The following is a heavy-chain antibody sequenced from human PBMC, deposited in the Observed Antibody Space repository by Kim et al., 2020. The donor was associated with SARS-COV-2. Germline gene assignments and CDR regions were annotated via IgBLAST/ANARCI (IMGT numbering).Heavy chain of an antibody. J-gene: IGHJ4*02. Sequence: SGSTYSNPSLKSRVTISVDTSKNQFSLKLSSVTAADTAVYYCARHVRGPFWGQGTLVTVSS. CDR2: SGST. V-gene: IGHV4-39*01. CDR3: ARHVRGPF.